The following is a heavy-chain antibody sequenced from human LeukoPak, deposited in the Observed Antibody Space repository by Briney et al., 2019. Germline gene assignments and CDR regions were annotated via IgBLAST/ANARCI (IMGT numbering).Heavy chain of an antibody. CDR1: GFTFSSYA. V-gene: IGHV3-30*04. CDR3: ARGVWSSDY. Sequence: GGSPRLSCAASGFTFSSYAMHWARQAPGKGLEWVAVISYDGSNKYYADSVKGRFTISRDNSKNTLYLQMNSLRAEDTAVYYCARGVWSSDYWGQGTLVTVSS. D-gene: IGHD2-8*02. CDR2: ISYDGSNK. J-gene: IGHJ4*02.